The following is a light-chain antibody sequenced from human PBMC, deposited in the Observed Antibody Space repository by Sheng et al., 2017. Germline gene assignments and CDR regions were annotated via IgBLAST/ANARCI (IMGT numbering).Light chain of an antibody. V-gene: IGKV3D-15*01. CDR1: GPVGTL. CDR3: HQYSNWVPYT. CDR2: GAS. Sequence: TQFPATVSVSPGEGVTLSCRASGPVGTLLAWLQQKPGQAPRLLIYGASTRAAGTPARFTGAGSETQFTLTIKDVEAADSATYYCHQYSNWVPYTFGQGTKLEIK. J-gene: IGKJ2*01.